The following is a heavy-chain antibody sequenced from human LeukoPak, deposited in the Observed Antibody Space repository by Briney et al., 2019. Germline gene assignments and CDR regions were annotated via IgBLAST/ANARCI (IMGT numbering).Heavy chain of an antibody. CDR3: ARAMRITIFKGGFDP. Sequence: SETLSLTCHVSGGSISSSNYYWGWIPQPPGKGLEWIGNVYYSGSASFNPSLKSRVTISVDTSKNQFSLKLSSVTAADTAVYYCARAMRITIFKGGFDPWGQGALVTVSS. J-gene: IGHJ5*02. CDR1: GGSISSSNYY. V-gene: IGHV4-39*07. D-gene: IGHD3-3*01. CDR2: VYYSGSA.